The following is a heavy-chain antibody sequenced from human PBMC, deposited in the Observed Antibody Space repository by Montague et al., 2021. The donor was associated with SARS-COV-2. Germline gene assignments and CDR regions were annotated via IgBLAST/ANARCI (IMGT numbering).Heavy chain of an antibody. D-gene: IGHD2-15*01. CDR1: GGSISSSSYY. Sequence: SETLSLTCTVSGGSISSSSYYWGWIRQPPGKGPEWIGSIYYSGTTXYNPSLRSRVTMSVDTSKNQFSLRLSSVTAADTAVFYCARGDGGDWYFDLWGRGTLVTLSS. CDR3: ARGDGGDWYFDL. CDR2: IYYSGTT. V-gene: IGHV4-39*01. J-gene: IGHJ2*01.